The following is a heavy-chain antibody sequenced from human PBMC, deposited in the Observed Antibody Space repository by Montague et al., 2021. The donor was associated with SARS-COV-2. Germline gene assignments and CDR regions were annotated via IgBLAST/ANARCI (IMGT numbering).Heavy chain of an antibody. J-gene: IGHJ4*02. CDR1: GDSIKSGNYY. Sequence: SETLSLTCTVSGDSIKSGNYYWSWIRQPAGKGLEWIGSIYYSGSTHYNPSLKSRVTISVDTSKNQFSLKLSSVTAADTAVYYCARRGDYGGPRFDYWGQGTLVSVSS. CDR3: ARRGDYGGPRFDY. V-gene: IGHV4-39*01. D-gene: IGHD4-23*01. CDR2: IYYSGST.